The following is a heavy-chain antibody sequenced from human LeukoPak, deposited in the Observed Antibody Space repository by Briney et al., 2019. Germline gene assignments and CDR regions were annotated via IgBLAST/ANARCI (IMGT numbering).Heavy chain of an antibody. CDR1: GYTFTGCY. Sequence: ASVKVSCKASGYTFTGCYMHWVRQAHGQGLEWMGWINPNSGGTNYAQKFQRRVTMTRDTSISTAYMELSRLRSDDTAVYYCASWIAVAGAHYWGQGTLVTVSS. D-gene: IGHD6-19*01. CDR2: INPNSGGT. CDR3: ASWIAVAGAHY. J-gene: IGHJ4*02. V-gene: IGHV1-2*02.